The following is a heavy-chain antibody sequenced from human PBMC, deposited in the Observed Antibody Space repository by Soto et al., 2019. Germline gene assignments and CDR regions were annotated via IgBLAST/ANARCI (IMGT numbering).Heavy chain of an antibody. CDR2: INHSGST. J-gene: IGHJ6*02. CDR1: GGSFSGYY. CDR3: ARRTPRGAATPYYYYGMDV. Sequence: PSETLSLTCAVYGGSFSGYYWSWIRQPPGKGLEWIGEINHSGSTNYNPSLKSRVTISVDTSKNQFSLKLSSVTAADTAVYYCARRTPRGAATPYYYYGMDVWGQGTTVTVSS. V-gene: IGHV4-34*01. D-gene: IGHD2-15*01.